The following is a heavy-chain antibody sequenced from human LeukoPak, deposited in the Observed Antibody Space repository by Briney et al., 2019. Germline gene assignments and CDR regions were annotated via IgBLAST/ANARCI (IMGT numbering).Heavy chain of an antibody. D-gene: IGHD3-22*01. CDR1: GFIFSNYG. CDR2: ISSDGTNK. J-gene: IGHJ4*02. Sequence: GGSLRLSCAASGFIFSNYGMSWVRQAPGEGLEWVAVISSDGTNKDYADSAKGRFSISRDNSKNTLYLQMNRLRADDTAVFYCARPQGYFAANFDYWGQGTLVTVSS. CDR3: ARPQGYFAANFDY. V-gene: IGHV3-30*03.